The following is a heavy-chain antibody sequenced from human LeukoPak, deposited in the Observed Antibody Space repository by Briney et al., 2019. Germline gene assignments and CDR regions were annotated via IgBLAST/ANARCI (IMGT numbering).Heavy chain of an antibody. V-gene: IGHV3-15*01. Sequence: GGSLRLSCAASGFTFINAWMSWVRQAPGKGLEWVGCFKSKTNGGTTDYAAPVKGRFTISRDDSKNTLHLQMNSLKIEDTAVYYCTAGTGTSDFDYWGQGILVTVSS. CDR1: GFTFINAW. J-gene: IGHJ4*02. D-gene: IGHD1-7*01. CDR3: TAGTGTSDFDY. CDR2: FKSKTNGGTT.